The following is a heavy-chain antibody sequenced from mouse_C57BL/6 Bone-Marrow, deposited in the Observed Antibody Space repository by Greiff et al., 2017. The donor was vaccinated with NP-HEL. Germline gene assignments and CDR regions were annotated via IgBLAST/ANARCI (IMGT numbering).Heavy chain of an antibody. CDR2: ISNGGGST. V-gene: IGHV5-12*01. J-gene: IGHJ4*01. Sequence: DVKLVESGGGLVQPGGSLKLSCAASGFTFSDYYMYWVRQTPEKRLEWVAYISNGGGSTYYPDTVKGRFTISRDNAKNTLYLQMSRLKSEDTAMYYCARGDGYSYYYAMDYWGQGTSVTVSS. D-gene: IGHD2-3*01. CDR3: ARGDGYSYYYAMDY. CDR1: GFTFSDYY.